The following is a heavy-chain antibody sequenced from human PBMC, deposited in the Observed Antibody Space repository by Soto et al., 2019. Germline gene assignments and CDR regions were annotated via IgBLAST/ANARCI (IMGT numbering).Heavy chain of an antibody. CDR3: ARGAGIAVIPGELEDVHYDY. D-gene: IGHD2-2*01. CDR1: GQSFSGHT. V-gene: IGHV4-34*01. CDR2: ISQSGST. J-gene: IGHJ4*02. Sequence: QVQLQQWGAGLLKPSETLSLTCAVYGQSFSGHTWSWIRQSPGKGLEWIGEISQSGSTYYNPSLKTRVTISPDTCKNQFSLTLNSVTAADTGVFYCARGAGIAVIPGELEDVHYDYWGQGTLVSVSS.